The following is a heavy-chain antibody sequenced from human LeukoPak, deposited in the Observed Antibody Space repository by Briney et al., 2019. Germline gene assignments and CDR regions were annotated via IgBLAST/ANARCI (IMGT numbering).Heavy chain of an antibody. V-gene: IGHV4-34*01. CDR2: INHSGST. D-gene: IGHD3-9*01. J-gene: IGHJ4*02. CDR1: GGSFSGYY. CDR3: ARGGARLAVHTGFLDY. Sequence: PSETLSLTCAVYGGSFSGYYWSWIRQPPGKGLEWIGEINHSGSTNYNPSLKSRVTISVDTSKNQFSLKLSSVTAADTAVYYCARGGARLAVHTGFLDYWGQGTLVTVSS.